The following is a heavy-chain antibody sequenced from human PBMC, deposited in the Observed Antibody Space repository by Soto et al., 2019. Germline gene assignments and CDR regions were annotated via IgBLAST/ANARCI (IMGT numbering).Heavy chain of an antibody. J-gene: IGHJ4*02. CDR2: IYFAGSDT. D-gene: IGHD6-13*01. V-gene: IGHV5-51*01. CDR3: AIATHGTSYFDY. CDR1: GYSSANCW. Sequence: GESLKISCKASGYSSANCWIGWVRQMPGKGLEWMGFIYFAGSDTRYNPSFQDQVTISADKSINTAYLQWSSLRASDTAIFYCAIATHGTSYFDYLGQGTLVTVSS.